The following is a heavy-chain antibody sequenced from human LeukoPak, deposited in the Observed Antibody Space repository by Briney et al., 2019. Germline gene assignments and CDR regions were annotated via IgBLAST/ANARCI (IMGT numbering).Heavy chain of an antibody. J-gene: IGHJ5*02. D-gene: IGHD3-22*01. Sequence: ASVTVSCKASGYSFSRYGISWVRQAPGQGLEWMGRISTYNGNTNYAQKFQGRVTMTTDTSTNTAYMELRSLRSDDTAVYYCARDLDYYDSSGSGWFDPWGQGTLVTVSS. CDR1: GYSFSRYG. CDR3: ARDLDYYDSSGSGWFDP. CDR2: ISTYNGNT. V-gene: IGHV1-18*01.